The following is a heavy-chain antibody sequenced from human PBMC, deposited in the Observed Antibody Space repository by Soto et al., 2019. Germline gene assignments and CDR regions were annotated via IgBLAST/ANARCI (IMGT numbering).Heavy chain of an antibody. D-gene: IGHD3-16*02. J-gene: IGHJ2*01. CDR2: IYYSGST. CDR3: AREQIGGVIVSRDWYFDL. CDR1: GGSISSGDYY. V-gene: IGHV4-30-4*01. Sequence: QVQLQESGPGLVKPSQTLSLTCTVSGGSISSGDYYWSWIRQPPGKGLEWIGYIYYSGSTYYNPSLKSRVTISVDTSKNQFSLKLSSVTAADTAVYYCAREQIGGVIVSRDWYFDLWGRGTLVTVSS.